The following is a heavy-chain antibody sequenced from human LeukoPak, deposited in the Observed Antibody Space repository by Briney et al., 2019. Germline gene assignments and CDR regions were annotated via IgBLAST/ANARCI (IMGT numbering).Heavy chain of an antibody. J-gene: IGHJ4*02. CDR2: ISSSSSYI. V-gene: IGHV3-21*01. D-gene: IGHD6-19*01. Sequence: PGGSLRLSCAASGFTFSSYSMNWVRQAPGKGLEWVSSISSSSSYIYYADSVKGRFTISRDNAKNSLYLQMNSLRAEDTAVYYCARWTYSSGSERNFDYWGQGTLVTVSS. CDR3: ARWTYSSGSERNFDY. CDR1: GFTFSSYS.